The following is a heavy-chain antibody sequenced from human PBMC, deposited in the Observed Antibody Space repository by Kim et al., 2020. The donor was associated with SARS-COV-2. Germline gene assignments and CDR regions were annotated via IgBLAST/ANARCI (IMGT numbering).Heavy chain of an antibody. Sequence: SVKVSCKAIGGTSISNGFSWVRQAPGEGLEWMGRIIPIFQTPSYAQKFQGRITITADESTSTVYLEITSLRSEDTAVYYCATKPGGNTKWYFARWGRGTPVAVSS. J-gene: IGHJ2*01. CDR1: GGTSISNG. CDR2: IIPIFQTP. V-gene: IGHV1-69*13. D-gene: IGHD1-26*01. CDR3: ATKPGGNTKWYFAR.